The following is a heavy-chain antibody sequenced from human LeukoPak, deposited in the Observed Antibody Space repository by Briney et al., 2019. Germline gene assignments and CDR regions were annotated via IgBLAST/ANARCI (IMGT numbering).Heavy chain of an antibody. CDR1: GFTFSSFG. D-gene: IGHD3-10*01. J-gene: IGHJ6*03. CDR3: AKVYYGSGSYPRYMDV. V-gene: IGHV3-23*01. Sequence: GGTLRLSCAASGFTFSSFGMSWVRQAPGKGLEWVSAISSTGGTAYYADSVKGRFTISRDNSKNTLYLQMNSLRAEDAAVYYCAKVYYGSGSYPRYMDVWGKGTTVTISS. CDR2: ISSTGGTA.